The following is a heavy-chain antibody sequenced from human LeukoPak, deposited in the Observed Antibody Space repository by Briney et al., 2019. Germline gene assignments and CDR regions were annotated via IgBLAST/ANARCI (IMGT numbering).Heavy chain of an antibody. J-gene: IGHJ6*02. D-gene: IGHD3-22*01. Sequence: GRSLRLSCAASGFTFSSYAMHWVRQAPGKGLEWVAVISCDGSNKYYADSVKGRFTISRDNSKNTLYLQMNSLRAEDTAVYYCARDGDYYDSSGYYSWPKYYYYGMDVWGQGTTVTVSS. CDR3: ARDGDYYDSSGYYSWPKYYYYGMDV. CDR1: GFTFSSYA. CDR2: ISCDGSNK. V-gene: IGHV3-30-3*01.